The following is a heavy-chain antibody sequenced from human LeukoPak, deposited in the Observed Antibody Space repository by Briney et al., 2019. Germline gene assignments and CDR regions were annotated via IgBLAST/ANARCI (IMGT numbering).Heavy chain of an antibody. CDR1: GFAFSSYV. CDR2: ISGSGGST. Sequence: GGSLRLSCAASGFAFSSYVMSWVRQAPGKGLEWVSAISGSGGSTYYADSVKGRFPISRDNAQHTLYLQMNSLRTEDTAVYYYANLELYYYDSSGYYPTNGYWGQGTLVTVSS. V-gene: IGHV3-23*01. J-gene: IGHJ4*02. CDR3: ANLELYYYDSSGYYPTNGY. D-gene: IGHD3-22*01.